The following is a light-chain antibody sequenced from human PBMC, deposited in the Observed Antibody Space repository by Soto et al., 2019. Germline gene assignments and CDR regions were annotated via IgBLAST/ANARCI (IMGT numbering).Light chain of an antibody. CDR1: QSISSY. V-gene: IGKV1-39*01. Sequence: DIPMTQSPSSLSASVGDRVTITCRASQSISSYLNWYQQKPGKAPKLPIYAASSLQSGVPSRFSGSGSGTDFTLTISSLQPEDFATYYCQQSYSTPWTFGQGTKVEIK. CDR2: AAS. CDR3: QQSYSTPWT. J-gene: IGKJ1*01.